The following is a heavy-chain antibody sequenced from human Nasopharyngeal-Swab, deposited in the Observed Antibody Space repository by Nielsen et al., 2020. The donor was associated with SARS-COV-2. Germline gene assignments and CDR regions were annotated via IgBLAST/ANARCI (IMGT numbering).Heavy chain of an antibody. Sequence: GESLKISCAASGFTFSSYAMHWVRQAPGKGLEWVAVISYDGSNKYYADSVKGRFTISRDNSKNTLYLQMNSLRAEDTAVYYCASGSPINVVPAARHPRQFDYWGQGTPVTVSS. D-gene: IGHD2-2*01. V-gene: IGHV3-30-3*01. CDR2: ISYDGSNK. CDR3: ASGSPINVVPAARHPRQFDY. CDR1: GFTFSSYA. J-gene: IGHJ4*02.